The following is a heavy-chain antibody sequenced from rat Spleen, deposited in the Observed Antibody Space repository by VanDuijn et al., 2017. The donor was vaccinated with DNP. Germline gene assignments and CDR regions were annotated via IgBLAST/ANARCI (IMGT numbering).Heavy chain of an antibody. J-gene: IGHJ3*01. D-gene: IGHD5-1*01. Sequence: EVKLVESGGGLVQPGRALKLSCAASGFNLNDYWMGWVRQAPGKGLEWIGEINKDSSTINYNPSLKDKFTISRDNAQNTLYLQMSKLGSEDTAIYYCVTRGTGSDNWFAYWGQGTLVTVSS. CDR3: VTRGTGSDNWFAY. V-gene: IGHV4-2*01. CDR2: INKDSSTI. CDR1: GFNLNDYW.